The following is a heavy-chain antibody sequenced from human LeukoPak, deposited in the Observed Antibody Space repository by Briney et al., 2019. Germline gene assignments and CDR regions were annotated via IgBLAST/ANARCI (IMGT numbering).Heavy chain of an antibody. D-gene: IGHD1-26*01. CDR2: IYPGDADA. J-gene: IGHJ6*02. Sequence: GESVKISCKGSGYRFTSYWIAWVRQMPGKGLEWMGIIYPGDADARYRPSFQGQVTISADNSISTVYLQWSSLKASDTAMYYCARHGLSGSYRGGMDVWGQGTTVTVSS. CDR1: GYRFTSYW. V-gene: IGHV5-51*01. CDR3: ARHGLSGSYRGGMDV.